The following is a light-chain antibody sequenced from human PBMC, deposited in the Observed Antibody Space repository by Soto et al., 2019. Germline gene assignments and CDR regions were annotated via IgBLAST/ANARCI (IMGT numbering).Light chain of an antibody. V-gene: IGLV1-44*01. CDR2: SNN. J-gene: IGLJ2*01. CDR1: SSNIGSNT. Sequence: QSVLTQPPSASGTPGQRVTISCSGSSSNIGSNTVNWYQQLPGTAPKLVIYSNNLWPSGVPDRFSGSKSGTSASLAISGLQSEDEATYYCAAWDDSLNGPVFGGGTKVTVL. CDR3: AAWDDSLNGPV.